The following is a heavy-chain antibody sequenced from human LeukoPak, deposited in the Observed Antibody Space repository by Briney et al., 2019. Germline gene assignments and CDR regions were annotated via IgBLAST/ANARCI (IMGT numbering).Heavy chain of an antibody. CDR2: IRSKAYGGTT. CDR3: TRARIQLWSDAFDI. J-gene: IGHJ3*02. Sequence: GSLRLSCTASGFPFGDYAMSWVRQAPGKGLEWVGFIRSKAYGGTTEYAASVKGRFTISRDDSKSIAYLQMNSLKTEDTAVYYCTRARIQLWSDAFDIWGQGTMVTVSS. CDR1: GFPFGDYA. D-gene: IGHD5-18*01. V-gene: IGHV3-49*04.